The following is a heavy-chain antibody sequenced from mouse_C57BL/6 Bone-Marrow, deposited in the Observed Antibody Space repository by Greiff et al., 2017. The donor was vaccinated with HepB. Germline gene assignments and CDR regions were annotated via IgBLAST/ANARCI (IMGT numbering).Heavy chain of an antibody. V-gene: IGHV1-69*01. CDR1: GYTFTSYW. J-gene: IGHJ2*01. D-gene: IGHD2-3*01. CDR2: SDPSDSYT. CDR3: ARVVTRRRYYFAS. Sequence: QVQLQQPGAELVMPGASVKLSCKASGYTFTSYWMHWVKQRPGQGLEWIGESDPSDSYTNYNQKFKGKSTLTVDKSSSTAYMQLSSLTSEDSAVYYCARVVTRRRYYFASWGQGTTLTVSS.